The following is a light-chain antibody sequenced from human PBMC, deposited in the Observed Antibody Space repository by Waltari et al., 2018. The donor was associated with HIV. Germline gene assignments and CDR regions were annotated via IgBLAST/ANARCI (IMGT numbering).Light chain of an antibody. CDR3: QQANSFPAT. CDR2: AAF. Sequence: DIQLTQSPSSVSVSVGDRVTITCRANQDINNWLAWYQQKPGKAPKLLIYAAFNLQSGVPSRFSGSRSGPDFTLTITSLQPEDFATYDCQQANSFPATLGGGTKVDI. J-gene: IGKJ4*02. V-gene: IGKV1-12*01. CDR1: QDINNW.